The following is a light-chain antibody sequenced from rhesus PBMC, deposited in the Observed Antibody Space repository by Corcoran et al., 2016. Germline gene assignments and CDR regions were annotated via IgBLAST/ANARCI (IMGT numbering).Light chain of an antibody. CDR3: GSYRSGSTYI. V-gene: IGLV1-60*01. CDR2: YNT. Sequence: SVVTQPPSASEAARKSVTISCSGSSSNIGSKGVSWYQHLPGTAPKPLIYYNTQRVSGVSDRFSGSKSGNTASLTISWLQAEDEAYYYCGSYRSGSTYIFCAGTRLTVL. J-gene: IGLJ1*01. CDR1: SSNIGSKG.